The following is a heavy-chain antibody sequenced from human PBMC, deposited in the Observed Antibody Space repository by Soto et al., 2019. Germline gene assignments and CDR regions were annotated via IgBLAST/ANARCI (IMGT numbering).Heavy chain of an antibody. D-gene: IGHD3-9*01. V-gene: IGHV3-7*01. Sequence: PGGSLRLSCAASGFTFSSYWMSWVRQAPAKGLEWVANIKQDGSEKYYVDSVKGRFTISRDNAKNSLYLQMNSLRAEDTAVYYCARVPYYDILTGYPDAFDIWGQGTMVTVSS. CDR1: GFTFSSYW. CDR2: IKQDGSEK. J-gene: IGHJ3*02. CDR3: ARVPYYDILTGYPDAFDI.